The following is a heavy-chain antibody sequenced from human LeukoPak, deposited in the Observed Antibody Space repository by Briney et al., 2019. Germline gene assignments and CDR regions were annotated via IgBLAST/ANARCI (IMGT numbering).Heavy chain of an antibody. Sequence: GGSLRLSCAASGFTFGSAWMNWVRQAPGKGLEWVGRIKSKTDGGTTDSAAPVKGRFSISRDESKSTLYLQMNSLKTEDTAVYYCTTENRSTIFGVVPGGYYGLDVWGQGTTVTVSS. CDR3: TTENRSTIFGVVPGGYYGLDV. CDR1: GFTFGSAW. J-gene: IGHJ6*02. CDR2: IKSKTDGGTT. D-gene: IGHD3-3*01. V-gene: IGHV3-15*07.